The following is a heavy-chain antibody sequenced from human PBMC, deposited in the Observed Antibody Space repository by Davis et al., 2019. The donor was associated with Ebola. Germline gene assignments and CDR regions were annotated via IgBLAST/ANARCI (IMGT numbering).Heavy chain of an antibody. CDR1: GFTVSSNY. J-gene: IGHJ4*02. CDR3: ARSSGWPLYFDY. Sequence: GGSLRLSCVVSGFTVSSNYMNWVRQAPGKGLEWLSVISSGATAYYADSVKGRFTISRDYSKNTLFLQMNSLRVEDTAVYYCARSSGWPLYFDYWGQGTLVTVSS. CDR2: ISSGATA. D-gene: IGHD6-19*01. V-gene: IGHV3-66*01.